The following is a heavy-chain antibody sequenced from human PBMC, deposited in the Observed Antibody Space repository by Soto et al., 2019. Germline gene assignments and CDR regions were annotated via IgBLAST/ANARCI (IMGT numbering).Heavy chain of an antibody. V-gene: IGHV1-18*01. CDR3: ARAVRYCSGGSCYSWYYFDY. D-gene: IGHD2-15*01. CDR2: ISTYKGNT. J-gene: IGHJ4*02. CDR1: GYTFTSYG. Sequence: GASVKVSCKASGYTFTSYGIIWLRQAPGQGLEWMGWISTYKGNTNYAQKLQGRVTMTTDTSTNTAYMELRSLRSDDTAVCYCARAVRYCSGGSCYSWYYFDYWGQGTQVTVSS.